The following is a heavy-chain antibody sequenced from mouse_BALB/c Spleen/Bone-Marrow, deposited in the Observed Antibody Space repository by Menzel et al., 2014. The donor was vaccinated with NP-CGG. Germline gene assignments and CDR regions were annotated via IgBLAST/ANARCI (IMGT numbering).Heavy chain of an antibody. Sequence: VQLKQSGAELVKPGASVKLSCTASGFNIKDTYMHWVKQRPEQGLEWIGRIDPANGNTKYDPKFQGKATITADTSSNTAYLQLGSLASEDTAVYYCARYYYGSSLFDYWGQGTTLTVSS. CDR2: IDPANGNT. J-gene: IGHJ2*01. D-gene: IGHD1-1*01. CDR3: ARYYYGSSLFDY. CDR1: GFNIKDTY. V-gene: IGHV14-3*02.